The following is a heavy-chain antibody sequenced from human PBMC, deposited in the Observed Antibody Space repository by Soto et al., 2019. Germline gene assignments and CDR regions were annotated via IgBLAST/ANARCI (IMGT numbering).Heavy chain of an antibody. CDR2: IDPSDSYT. J-gene: IGHJ3*02. CDR1: GYSFTSYW. Sequence: GESLKISCKGSGYSFTSYWVSWVRQMPGKGLEWMGRIDPSDSYTNYSPSFQGHVTISADKSISTAYLQWSSLKASDTAMYYCARHVPHGIVGAIDAFDIWGQGTMVTVSS. CDR3: ARHVPHGIVGAIDAFDI. V-gene: IGHV5-10-1*01. D-gene: IGHD1-26*01.